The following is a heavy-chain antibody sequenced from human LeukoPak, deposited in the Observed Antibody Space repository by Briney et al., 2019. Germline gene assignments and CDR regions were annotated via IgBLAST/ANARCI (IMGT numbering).Heavy chain of an antibody. D-gene: IGHD6-13*01. V-gene: IGHV1-18*03. CDR2: ISGYNGNT. Sequence: GASVKVSCMASGYTFTSYAISWVRQAPGQGLEWMGWISGYNGNTIYAQRLQGRVTMTTDTSTTTVYMELRSLRSDDMAVYYCARVELIAAAAVADYWGQGTLVTVSS. CDR1: GYTFTSYA. J-gene: IGHJ4*02. CDR3: ARVELIAAAAVADY.